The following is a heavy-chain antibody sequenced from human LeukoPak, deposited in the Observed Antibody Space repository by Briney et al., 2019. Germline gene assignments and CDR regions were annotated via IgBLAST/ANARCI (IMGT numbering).Heavy chain of an antibody. CDR2: IKSKTDGATT. D-gene: IGHD6-13*01. J-gene: IGHJ4*02. CDR3: TTKHGFQEGIDY. V-gene: IGHV3-15*01. Sequence: GGSLRLSCVGSGLTFSNAWMTWVRQAPGKGLEWVGHIKSKTDGATTEYTTPVRGRFTISRDDSKNTLYLQMNSLKTEDTALYYCTTKHGFQEGIDYWGQGTLVTVSS. CDR1: GLTFSNAW.